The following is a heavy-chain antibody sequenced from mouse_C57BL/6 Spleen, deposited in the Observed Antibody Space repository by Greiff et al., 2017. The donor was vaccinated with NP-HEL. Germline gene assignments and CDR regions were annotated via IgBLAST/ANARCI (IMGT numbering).Heavy chain of an antibody. CDR1: GFTFSSYA. Sequence: EVKLVESGGGLVKPGGSLKLSCAASGFTFSSYAMSWVRQTPEKRLEWVATISDGGSYTYYPDNVKGRFTISRDNAKNNLYLQMSHLKSEDTAMYYCARDPRYFDVWGTGTTVTVSS. V-gene: IGHV5-4*01. CDR2: ISDGGSYT. CDR3: ARDPRYFDV. J-gene: IGHJ1*03.